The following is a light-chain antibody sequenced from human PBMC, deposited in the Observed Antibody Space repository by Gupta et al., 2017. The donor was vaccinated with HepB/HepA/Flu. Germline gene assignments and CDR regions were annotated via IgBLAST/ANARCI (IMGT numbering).Light chain of an antibody. J-gene: IGKJ4*01. CDR2: GAS. Sequence: EIVMTQSPVTLSVSPGERATLSCRASQIISSNLAWYQQKPGQAPRLLIYGASTRATGIPARFSGSGSGTEFTLTISSLQSEDFAVYYCQQYNNWPLTFGRGTKVEIK. CDR1: QIISSN. V-gene: IGKV3-15*01. CDR3: QQYNNWPLT.